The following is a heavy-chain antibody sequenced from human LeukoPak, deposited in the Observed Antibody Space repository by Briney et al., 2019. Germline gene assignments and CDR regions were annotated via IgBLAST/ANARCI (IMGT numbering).Heavy chain of an antibody. Sequence: SETLSLTCAVYGGSFSGYYWSWIRQPPGKGLEWIGEINHSGSTNYNPSLKSRVTISVDTSKNQFSLKLSSVTAADTAVYYCAADVNYYDTMVWFDPWGQGTLVTVSS. CDR1: GGSFSGYY. D-gene: IGHD3-22*01. J-gene: IGHJ5*02. V-gene: IGHV4-34*01. CDR3: AADVNYYDTMVWFDP. CDR2: INHSGST.